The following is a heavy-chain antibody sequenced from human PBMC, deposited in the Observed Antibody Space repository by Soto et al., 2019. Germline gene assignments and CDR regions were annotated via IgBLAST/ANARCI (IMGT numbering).Heavy chain of an antibody. J-gene: IGHJ5*02. V-gene: IGHV4-59*01. D-gene: IGHD2-8*02. CDR3: ARAVEYWYGWFDP. CDR1: GGSISSYY. Sequence: PSETLSLTCTVSGGSISSYYWSWIRQPPGKGLEWIGYIYYSGSTNYNPSLKSRVTISVDTSKNQFSLKLSSVTAADTAVYYCARAVEYWYGWFDPWGQGTLVTVSS. CDR2: IYYSGST.